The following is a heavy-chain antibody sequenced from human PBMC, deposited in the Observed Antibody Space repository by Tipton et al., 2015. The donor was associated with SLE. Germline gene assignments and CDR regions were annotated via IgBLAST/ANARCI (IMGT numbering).Heavy chain of an antibody. V-gene: IGHV4-34*01. CDR1: GASFSGYY. D-gene: IGHD5-12*01. J-gene: IGHJ3*02. CDR3: ARDRVDSDAFDI. Sequence: TLSLTCAVYGASFSGYYWSWIRQPPGKGLEWIGEINHSGSTNYNPSLKSRVTISVDTSKNQFSLRLSSVTAADTAVYYCARDRVDSDAFDIWGQGTMVTVSS. CDR2: INHSGST.